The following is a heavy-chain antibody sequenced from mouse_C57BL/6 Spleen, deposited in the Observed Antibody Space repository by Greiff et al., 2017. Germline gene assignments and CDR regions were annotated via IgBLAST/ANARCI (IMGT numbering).Heavy chain of an antibody. Sequence: EVKLVESGGGLVKPGGSLTLSCAASGFTFSSYAMSWVRQTPEKRLEWVATLSDGGSYPYYPDNVKGRFTISRDNAKNNLYRQMSHLKSEDTAMDYWARRPGSSYDWYFDVWGTGTTVTVSS. CDR3: ARRPGSSYDWYFDV. D-gene: IGHD1-1*01. CDR1: GFTFSSYA. CDR2: LSDGGSYP. J-gene: IGHJ1*03. V-gene: IGHV5-4*03.